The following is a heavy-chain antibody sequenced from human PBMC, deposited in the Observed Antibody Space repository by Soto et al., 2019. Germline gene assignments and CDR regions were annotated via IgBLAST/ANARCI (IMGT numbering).Heavy chain of an antibody. CDR3: AKPVYNWNDGFFDY. Sequence: QVQLVESGGGVVQPGRSLRLSCAASGFTFSSYGMHWVRQAPGKGLEWVAVISYDGINKYYADSVKGRFTISRDNSKNALYLQMTCLRAGDTAVYYFAKPVYNWNDGFFDYWGQEALVTVSS. CDR2: ISYDGINK. D-gene: IGHD1-1*01. V-gene: IGHV3-30*18. J-gene: IGHJ4*02. CDR1: GFTFSSYG.